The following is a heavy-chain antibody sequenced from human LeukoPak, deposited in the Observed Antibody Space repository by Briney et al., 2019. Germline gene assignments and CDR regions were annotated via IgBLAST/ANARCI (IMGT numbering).Heavy chain of an antibody. CDR3: ARDFCGGDCYSRSTYMDV. D-gene: IGHD2-21*02. Sequence: ASVKVSCKASGYTFTSYDINWVRQATGQGLEWMGWMNPNSGNTGYAQKFQGRVTITRNTSISTAYMEPSSLRSEDTAVYYCARDFCGGDCYSRSTYMDVWGKGTTVTVSS. V-gene: IGHV1-8*03. CDR2: MNPNSGNT. J-gene: IGHJ6*04. CDR1: GYTFTSYD.